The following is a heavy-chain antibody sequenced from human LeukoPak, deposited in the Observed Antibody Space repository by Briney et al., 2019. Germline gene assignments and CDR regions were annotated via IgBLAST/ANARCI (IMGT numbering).Heavy chain of an antibody. Sequence: ASVRVSCKVSGYTLTELSMHWVRQAPGKGVEWRGGFDPEDGETIYAQKFQGRVTITEDTSTDTAYMELSSLRSEDTAVYYCATSRQQLVTFDYWGQGTLVTVSS. J-gene: IGHJ4*02. CDR2: FDPEDGET. CDR1: GYTLTELS. D-gene: IGHD6-13*01. V-gene: IGHV1-24*01. CDR3: ATSRQQLVTFDY.